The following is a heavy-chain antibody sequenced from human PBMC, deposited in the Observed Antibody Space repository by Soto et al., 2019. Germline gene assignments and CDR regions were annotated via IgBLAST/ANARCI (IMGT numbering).Heavy chain of an antibody. D-gene: IGHD6-19*01. Sequence: VESGGVLVQPGGSLRLSCVASGFTFESHWMHWVRQAPGEGLVWVSRIKTDGYAAAYADSVKGRFTISRGNTKNTVYLQMNSLRAEDTAVYFCARESGVAADCWGQGALVTVSS. CDR1: GFTFESHW. CDR2: IKTDGYAA. CDR3: ARESGVAADC. J-gene: IGHJ4*02. V-gene: IGHV3-74*01.